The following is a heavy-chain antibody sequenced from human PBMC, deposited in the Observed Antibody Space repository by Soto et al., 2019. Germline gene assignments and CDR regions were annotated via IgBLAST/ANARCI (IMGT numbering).Heavy chain of an antibody. Sequence: QVQLVQSGAEVQKPGSSVKVSCKASGGTFSSYAISWVRQAPGQGLEWMGGIIPISGTANYAQKFQGRVTSTADESTSTAYMELSSLRSEDTAVYYWARSQGSSTSLEIYYYYYYGMDVWGQGTTVTVSS. CDR2: IIPISGTA. CDR1: GGTFSSYA. D-gene: IGHD2-2*01. J-gene: IGHJ6*02. CDR3: ARSQGSSTSLEIYYYYYYGMDV. V-gene: IGHV1-69*01.